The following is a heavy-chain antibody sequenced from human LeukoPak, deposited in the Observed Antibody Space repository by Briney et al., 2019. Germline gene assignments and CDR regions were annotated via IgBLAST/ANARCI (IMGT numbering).Heavy chain of an antibody. CDR3: TTDTALDSSGYYSLLFYYYYYMDV. J-gene: IGHJ6*03. CDR2: INWNGGST. CDR1: GFNFDDYA. D-gene: IGHD3-22*01. V-gene: IGHV3-20*04. Sequence: GGSLRLSCAASGFNFDDYAMSWVRQAPGKGLEWVSVINWNGGSTGYADSVKGRFTISRDNAKNSLYLQMNSLRAEDTAVYYCTTDTALDSSGYYSLLFYYYYYMDVWGKGTTVTISS.